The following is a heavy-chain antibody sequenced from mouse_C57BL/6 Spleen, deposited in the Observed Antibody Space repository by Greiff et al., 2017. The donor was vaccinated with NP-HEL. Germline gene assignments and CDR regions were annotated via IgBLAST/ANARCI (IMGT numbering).Heavy chain of an antibody. CDR2: IDPANGNT. Sequence: VQLQQSVAELVRPGASVKLSCTASGFTIKNTYMHWVKQRPEQGLEWIGRIDPANGNTKYAPKFQGKATITADTSSNTAYLQLSSLTSEDTAIYYCARSRFQGGFDYWGQGTTLTVSS. CDR3: ARSRFQGGFDY. CDR1: GFTIKNTY. V-gene: IGHV14-3*01. J-gene: IGHJ2*01.